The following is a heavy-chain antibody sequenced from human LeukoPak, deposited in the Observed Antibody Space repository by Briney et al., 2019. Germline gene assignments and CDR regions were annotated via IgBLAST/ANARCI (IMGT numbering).Heavy chain of an antibody. V-gene: IGHV3-30*04. CDR3: AREGHDAFDI. CDR1: GFTFSSYA. J-gene: IGHJ3*02. CDR2: ISYDGSNK. Sequence: GGSLRLSCAASGFTFSSYAMHWVRQAPGKGLEWVAVISYDGSNKYYADSVKGRFTISRDNSKNTLYLQMNSLRAEDTAVYYCAREGHDAFDIWGQGTMVTVSS.